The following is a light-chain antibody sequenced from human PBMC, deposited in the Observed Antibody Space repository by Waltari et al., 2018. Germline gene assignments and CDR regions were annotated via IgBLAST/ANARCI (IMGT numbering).Light chain of an antibody. J-gene: IGKJ1*01. CDR3: QQSNTWWT. CDR2: GSS. CDR1: HSIRNN. Sequence: EIVLTHSPATLSVSPGDIATLVCRSSHSIRNNLAWYQQKPGPAPRLLIYGSSTSATGIPARFSGSGSGTEFTLTLSRLQSEEFAVYYCQQSNTWWTFGQGTKVEFK. V-gene: IGKV3-15*01.